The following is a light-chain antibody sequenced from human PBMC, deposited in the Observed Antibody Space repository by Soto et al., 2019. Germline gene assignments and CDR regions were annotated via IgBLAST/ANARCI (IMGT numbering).Light chain of an antibody. Sequence: EIVMTQSPATLSVSPGETATLSCRASQSVSSNLAWYQQKPGQAPRLLIYAASTRATGIPARFSGSGSGTEFTLTISSLQSEDFAVYYCQQYNNFWTFGQGTKVEIK. CDR2: AAS. J-gene: IGKJ1*01. CDR3: QQYNNFWT. CDR1: QSVSSN. V-gene: IGKV3-15*01.